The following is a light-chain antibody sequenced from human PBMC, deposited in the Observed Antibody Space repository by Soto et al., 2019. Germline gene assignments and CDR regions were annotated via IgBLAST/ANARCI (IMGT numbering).Light chain of an antibody. J-gene: IGKJ1*01. V-gene: IGKV3-20*01. Sequence: EIVLTQSPGTVSLSPGDRATLSCRASQSISANYLAWYQQKPGQAPRLLIYGVSIRATGIPDRFAGSGSGQDFTVTISRLEPEVFAVYYWHQYGVLAKTVGQGTTVEIK. CDR3: HQYGVLAKT. CDR1: QSISANY. CDR2: GVS.